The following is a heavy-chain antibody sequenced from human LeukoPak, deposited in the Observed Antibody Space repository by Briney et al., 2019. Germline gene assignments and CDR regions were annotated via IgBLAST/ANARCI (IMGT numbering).Heavy chain of an antibody. Sequence: ASVKVSCKASGYAFTDFYIHWVRQAPGQGLEWMGWINPNSGGTTYAQKFQGRVTMTTDTSIITAYLELNGLRSDDTAVYYCARDLDYGSGSFSNWGQGAIVTVSS. V-gene: IGHV1-2*02. J-gene: IGHJ4*02. CDR3: ARDLDYGSGSFSN. CDR2: INPNSGGT. CDR1: GYAFTDFY. D-gene: IGHD3-10*01.